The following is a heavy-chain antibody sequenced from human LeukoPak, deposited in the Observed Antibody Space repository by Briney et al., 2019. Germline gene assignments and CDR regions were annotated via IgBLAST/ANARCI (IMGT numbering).Heavy chain of an antibody. Sequence: PGGSLRLSCAASGFXFSSNWIHWVRQAPGKGLVWVSRINSDGSSTSYADSVKGRFTISRDNAKNTLHLQMNSLRAEDMAVYYCARDRGYCSGGSCYNYYGMDVWGQGTTVTVSS. V-gene: IGHV3-74*01. CDR2: INSDGSST. J-gene: IGHJ6*02. D-gene: IGHD2-15*01. CDR3: ARDRGYCSGGSCYNYYGMDV. CDR1: GFXFSSNW.